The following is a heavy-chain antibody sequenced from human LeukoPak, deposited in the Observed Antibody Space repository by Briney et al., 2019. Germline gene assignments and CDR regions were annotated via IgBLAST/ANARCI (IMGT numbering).Heavy chain of an antibody. D-gene: IGHD2-2*01. CDR2: ISGSGGST. CDR3: AKDWRKGIVVVPAANRFDP. V-gene: IGHV3-23*01. Sequence: PGGSLRLSCAASGFTFSSYAMSWVRQAPGTGLEWVSAISGSGGSTYYADSVKGRFTISRDNSKNTLYLQMNSLRAEDTAVYYCAKDWRKGIVVVPAANRFDPWGQGTLVTVSS. J-gene: IGHJ5*02. CDR1: GFTFSSYA.